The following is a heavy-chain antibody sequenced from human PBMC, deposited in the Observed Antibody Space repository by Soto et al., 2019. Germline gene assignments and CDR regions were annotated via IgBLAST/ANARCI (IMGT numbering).Heavy chain of an antibody. CDR3: ARGNYGTVFQNWFDP. CDR2: INSDGSST. Sequence: GSLRLSCAASGFTFSSYWMHWVRQAPGKGLVWVSRINSDGSSTSYADSVKGRFTISRDNAKNTLYLQMNSLRAEDTAVYYCARGNYGTVFQNWFDPWGQGTLVTVSS. D-gene: IGHD1-7*01. V-gene: IGHV3-74*01. CDR1: GFTFSSYW. J-gene: IGHJ5*02.